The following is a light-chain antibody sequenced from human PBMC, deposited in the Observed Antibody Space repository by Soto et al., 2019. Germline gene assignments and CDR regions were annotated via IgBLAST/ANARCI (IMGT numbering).Light chain of an antibody. V-gene: IGKV1-5*03. J-gene: IGKJ1*01. CDR3: QQYNNYWT. Sequence: DIQMTQSPSTLSASVGDRVTITCRASQSCGTSLAWYQQRPGKAPNLLIYKASNLESGVPSRFSGSGSGTEFTLTISSVQPDAFEPYYCQQYNNYWTFGQGTKVEIK. CDR2: KAS. CDR1: QSCGTS.